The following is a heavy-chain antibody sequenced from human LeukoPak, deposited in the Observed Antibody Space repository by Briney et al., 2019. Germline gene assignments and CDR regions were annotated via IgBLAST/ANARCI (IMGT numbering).Heavy chain of an antibody. CDR3: ARDPVGASSIHDY. Sequence: ASVKVSCKASGYTFTSYDINWVRQATGQGLEWMGWINPNSGGTNYAQKFQGRVTMTRDTSISTAYMELSRLRSDDTAVYYCARDPVGASSIHDYWGQGTLVTVSS. J-gene: IGHJ4*02. V-gene: IGHV1-2*02. D-gene: IGHD1-26*01. CDR1: GYTFTSYD. CDR2: INPNSGGT.